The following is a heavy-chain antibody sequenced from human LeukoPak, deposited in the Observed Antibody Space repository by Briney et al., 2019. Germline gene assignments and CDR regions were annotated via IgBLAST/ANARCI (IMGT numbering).Heavy chain of an antibody. D-gene: IGHD3-3*01. CDR2: IKQDGSEK. CDR3: TRVLDFWSGYLDY. Sequence: PGGSLRLSCAASGFTFSSYWMSWVRQAPGKGLEWVANIKQDGSEKYYVDSVKGRFTISRDNAKNSLYLQMNSLKTEDTAVYYCTRVLDFWSGYLDYWGQGTLVTVSS. V-gene: IGHV3-7*03. CDR1: GFTFSSYW. J-gene: IGHJ4*02.